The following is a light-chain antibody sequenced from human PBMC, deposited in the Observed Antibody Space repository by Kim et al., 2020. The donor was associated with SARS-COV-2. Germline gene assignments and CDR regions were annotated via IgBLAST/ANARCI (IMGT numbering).Light chain of an antibody. V-gene: IGLV2-14*03. J-gene: IGLJ3*02. Sequence: GQSITISCTGTSSDIGGYNYVSWYQQHPGKAPKFMIYDVSNRPSGVSNRFSGSKSGNTASLTISGLQAEDEADYYCSAYTSSNTWVFGGGTKLTVL. CDR2: DVS. CDR3: SAYTSSNTWV. CDR1: SSDIGGYNY.